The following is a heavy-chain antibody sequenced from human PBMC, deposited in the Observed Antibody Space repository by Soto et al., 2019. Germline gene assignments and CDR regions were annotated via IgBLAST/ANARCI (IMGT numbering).Heavy chain of an antibody. CDR2: ISYDGSNK. CDR1: GLTFSSYA. Sequence: PGGSLRLSCAASGLTFSSYAMHWVRQAPGKGLEWVAVISYDGSNKYYADSVKGRFTISRDNSKNTLYLQMNSLRAEDTAVYYCARESAPGDTAMVTWVYYYYGMDVWGQGTTVTVSS. J-gene: IGHJ6*02. CDR3: ARESAPGDTAMVTWVYYYYGMDV. V-gene: IGHV3-30-3*01. D-gene: IGHD5-18*01.